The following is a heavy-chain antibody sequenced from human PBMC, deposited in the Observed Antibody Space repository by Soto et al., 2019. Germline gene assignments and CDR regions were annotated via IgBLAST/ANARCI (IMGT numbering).Heavy chain of an antibody. CDR3: TTGGSYSGSSLDY. J-gene: IGHJ4*02. V-gene: IGHV3-15*01. CDR2: IKSKTDGGTT. Sequence: EVQLVESGGGSVKPGGSLRLSCAASGFPFSNAWMTWVRQAPGKGLEWVGRIKSKTDGGTTDYAAPVKGRFTISRDESKNMLYLQMNSLKTEDTAVYYCTTGGSYSGSSLDYWGQGTLVTVSS. CDR1: GFPFSNAW. D-gene: IGHD1-26*01.